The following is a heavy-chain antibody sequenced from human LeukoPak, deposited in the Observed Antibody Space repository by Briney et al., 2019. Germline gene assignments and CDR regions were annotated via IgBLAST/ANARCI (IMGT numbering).Heavy chain of an antibody. CDR1: GGSISSSSYY. D-gene: IGHD3-10*01. CDR3: ARQAPLYAKSITMVRGAPGS. J-gene: IGHJ5*02. V-gene: IGHV4-39*01. Sequence: SETLSLTCTVSGGSISSSSYYWGWIRQPPGKGLEGIGSIYYSGSTYYNPSLKSRVTISVYTSKNQFALKLSSVTAADTAVYYCARQAPLYAKSITMVRGAPGSWGQGTLVTVSS. CDR2: IYYSGST.